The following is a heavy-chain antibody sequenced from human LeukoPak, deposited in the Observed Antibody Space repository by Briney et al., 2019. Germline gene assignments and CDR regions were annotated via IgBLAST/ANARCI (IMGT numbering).Heavy chain of an antibody. J-gene: IGHJ5*02. CDR2: INHSGST. D-gene: IGHD4-11*01. CDR3: TRGGVPLTTLFSVRRFDP. Sequence: PSETLSLTCAVYGGSFSDYYWSWIRQPPGKGLEWIGEINHSGSTNYNPSLKSRVTISVDTSKNQFSLKLSSVTAADTAVYYCTRGGVPLTTLFSVRRFDPWGQGTLVTVSS. CDR1: GGSFSDYY. V-gene: IGHV4-34*01.